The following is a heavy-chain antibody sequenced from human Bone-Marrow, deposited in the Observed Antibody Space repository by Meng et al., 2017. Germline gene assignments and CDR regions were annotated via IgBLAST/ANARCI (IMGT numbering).Heavy chain of an antibody. CDR1: GFTFSSYW. J-gene: IGHJ4*02. CDR3: ARDIAVDGWDQLGY. CDR2: INTDGSST. D-gene: IGHD6-19*01. V-gene: IGHV3-74*01. Sequence: GESLKIPCAASGFTFSSYWMHWVRQAPGKGLVWVSRINTDGSSTRYADSVKGRFSISRDNAKNTLYLQMNSLRAEDTAVYYCARDIAVDGWDQLGYWGQGTLVTVSS.